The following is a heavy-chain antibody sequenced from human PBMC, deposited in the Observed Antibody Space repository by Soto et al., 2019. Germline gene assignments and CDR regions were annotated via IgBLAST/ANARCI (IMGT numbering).Heavy chain of an antibody. V-gene: IGHV3-48*02. D-gene: IGHD5-18*01. CDR2: ISSSISTI. CDR3: AGEGKDVDTAMVYDY. Sequence: PGGSLRLSCAAAGFTFSSYSMNWVRQAPGKGLEWVSYISSSISTIYYADSVKGRFTISRDNAKNSLYLQMSSLRDEDTAVYYCAGEGKDVDTAMVYDYWXQGTLVTVSS. CDR1: GFTFSSYS. J-gene: IGHJ4*02.